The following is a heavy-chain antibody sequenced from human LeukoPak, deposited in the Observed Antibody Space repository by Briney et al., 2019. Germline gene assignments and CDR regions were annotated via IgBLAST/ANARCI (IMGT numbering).Heavy chain of an antibody. V-gene: IGHV3-33*01. CDR1: GFTFSSYG. J-gene: IGHJ6*02. D-gene: IGHD3-9*01. Sequence: PGGSLRLSCAASGFTFSSYGMHWVRQAPGKGLEWVAVIWYDGSNKYYADSVKGRFTISRDNSKNTLYLQMNSLRAEDTAVYYCAREPHPTYYDILTGYYYYYYGMDVWGQGTTVTVSS. CDR2: IWYDGSNK. CDR3: AREPHPTYYDILTGYYYYYYGMDV.